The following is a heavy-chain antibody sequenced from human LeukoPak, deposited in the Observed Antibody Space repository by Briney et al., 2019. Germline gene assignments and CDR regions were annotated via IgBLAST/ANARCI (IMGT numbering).Heavy chain of an antibody. Sequence: GGSLRPSCAASGFTFSSYGMHWVRQAPGKGLEWVAVISYDGSNKYYADSVKGRFTISRDNSKNTLYLQMNSLRAEDTAVYYCAKDYGDYAYYFDYWGQGTLVTVSS. V-gene: IGHV3-30*18. J-gene: IGHJ4*02. D-gene: IGHD4-17*01. CDR3: AKDYGDYAYYFDY. CDR2: ISYDGSNK. CDR1: GFTFSSYG.